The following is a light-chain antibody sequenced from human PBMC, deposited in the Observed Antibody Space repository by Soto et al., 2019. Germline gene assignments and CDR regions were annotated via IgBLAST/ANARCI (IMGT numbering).Light chain of an antibody. J-gene: IGKJ3*01. CDR2: GAS. CDR1: QSVSSSY. V-gene: IGKV3-20*01. Sequence: EIVLTQSPGTLSLSPGERATLSCRASQSVSSSYLAWYQQKPGQAPRLLIYGASSRATGIPDRFSGSGSGTDFNLTISRLEPEDFAVYYYQQYGSSQGLTFGPGTKVDIK. CDR3: QQYGSSQGLT.